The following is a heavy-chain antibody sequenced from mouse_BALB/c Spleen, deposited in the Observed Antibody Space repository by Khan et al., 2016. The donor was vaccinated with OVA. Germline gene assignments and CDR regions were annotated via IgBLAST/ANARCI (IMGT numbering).Heavy chain of an antibody. J-gene: IGHJ3*01. V-gene: IGHV5-6*01. CDR2: ISSGGSYT. D-gene: IGHD4-1*01. CDR1: GFTFSTYG. CDR3: ASHLTGSFAY. Sequence: EVELVESGGDLVKPGGSLRLSCAASGFTFSTYGMSWVRQPPDKRLEWVATISSGGSYTYYQDSVKGRFTISRTNAENTLYLQMSSLKSEDTAIYYCASHLTGSFAYWGQGTLVTVSA.